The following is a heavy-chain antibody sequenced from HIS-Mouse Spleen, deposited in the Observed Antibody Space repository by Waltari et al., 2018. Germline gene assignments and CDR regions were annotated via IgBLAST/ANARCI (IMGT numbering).Heavy chain of an antibody. V-gene: IGHV1-2*02. CDR1: GYTFTGHY. CDR2: INPNSGGT. D-gene: IGHD6-6*01. Sequence: QAQLVQSGAEVQKPGASVKVAGKAHGYTFTGHYMHWVRQAPGKGLEWMEWINPNSGGTNYAQKFQGRVTMTRDTSISTAYMELSRLRSDDTAVYYCARVYSSSWRGFDYWGQGTLVTVSS. CDR3: ARVYSSSWRGFDY. J-gene: IGHJ4*02.